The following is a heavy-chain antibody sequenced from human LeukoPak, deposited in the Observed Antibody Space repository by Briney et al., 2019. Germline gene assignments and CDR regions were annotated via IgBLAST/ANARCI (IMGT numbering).Heavy chain of an antibody. V-gene: IGHV3-66*01. CDR1: GFTVSSNY. Sequence: GGSLRLSCAASGFTVSSNYMSWVRQAPGEGLEWVSVIYSGGSTYYADSVKGRFTISRDNSKNTLYLQMNSLRAEDTAVYYCARDQIVGATVDAFDIWGQGTMVTVSS. CDR2: IYSGGST. D-gene: IGHD1-26*01. J-gene: IGHJ3*02. CDR3: ARDQIVGATVDAFDI.